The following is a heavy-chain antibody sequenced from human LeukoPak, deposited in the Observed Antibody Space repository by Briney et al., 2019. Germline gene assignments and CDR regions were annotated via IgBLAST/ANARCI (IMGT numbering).Heavy chain of an antibody. CDR2: IDTSGNT. Sequence: PSETLSLTCTVSGGSISGYYWSWIRQPAGKGLEWIGHIDTSGNTNYNPSLKSRVTISVDTSKNQFSLKLSSVTAADTAVYYCARGLHSSSWYRLDYWGQGTLVTVSS. CDR3: ARGLHSSSWYRLDY. CDR1: GGSISGYY. J-gene: IGHJ4*02. D-gene: IGHD6-13*01. V-gene: IGHV4-4*07.